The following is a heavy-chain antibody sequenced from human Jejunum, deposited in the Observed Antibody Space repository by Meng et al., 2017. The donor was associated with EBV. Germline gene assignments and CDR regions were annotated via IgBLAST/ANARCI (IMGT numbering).Heavy chain of an antibody. J-gene: IGHJ4*02. CDR3: AKDRAGYTYGFDS. D-gene: IGHD5-18*01. V-gene: IGHV3-30*18. Sequence: VRLSESRGGVCQASRSSRPSCRASVFISSSLCMHWGRQAPGRGLGLVAVRSYDGSNKYYADSVKGRFTISRDNSKNTLYLQMNSLRAEDTAVYYCAKDRAGYTYGFDSWGQGTLVTVSS. CDR2: RSYDGSNK. CDR1: VFISSSLC.